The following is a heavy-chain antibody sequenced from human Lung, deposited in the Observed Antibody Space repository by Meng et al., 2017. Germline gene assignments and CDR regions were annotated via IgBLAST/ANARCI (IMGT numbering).Heavy chain of an antibody. V-gene: IGHV1-18*01. Sequence: QVQPVQSGPEVKKPWASVKVSCKASDYTFTCYGVSWVRQAPGQGLEWMAWLGAHDGDTSHAPKFQGRVTVSADRPTATAYMELRSLRSDDTAVYYCARGTPGRSYSDYWGQGTLVTVSS. CDR2: LGAHDGDT. J-gene: IGHJ4*02. D-gene: IGHD3-10*01. CDR1: DYTFTCYG. CDR3: ARGTPGRSYSDY.